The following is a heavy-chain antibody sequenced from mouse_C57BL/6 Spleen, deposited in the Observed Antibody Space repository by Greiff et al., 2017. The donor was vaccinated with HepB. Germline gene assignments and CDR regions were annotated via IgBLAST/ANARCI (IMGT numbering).Heavy chain of an antibody. V-gene: IGHV1-81*01. J-gene: IGHJ4*01. CDR1: GYTFTSYG. Sequence: QVQLQQSGAELARPGASVKLSCKASGYTFTSYGISWVKQRTGQGLEWIGEIYPRSGNTYYNEKFKGKATLTSDKSSSTAYRELRSLTSEDSAVYFCARRDTTAVGYAMDYWGQGTSVTVSS. CDR2: IYPRSGNT. D-gene: IGHD1-2*01. CDR3: ARRDTTAVGYAMDY.